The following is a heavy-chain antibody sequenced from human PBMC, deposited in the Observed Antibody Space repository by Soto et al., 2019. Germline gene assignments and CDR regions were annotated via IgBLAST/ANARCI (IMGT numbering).Heavy chain of an antibody. D-gene: IGHD6-19*01. Sequence: XGTLSLSCSVSGGSISGSYWSWIRQSPGKGLEWLGYVYYTGSTNYSPSLRSRVSISVDTSKNEFSLRLSSVTAADTAVYFCARSVAVPGAHIDYWGQGTQVTVSS. CDR1: GGSISGSY. J-gene: IGHJ4*02. V-gene: IGHV4-59*01. CDR3: ARSVAVPGAHIDY. CDR2: VYYTGST.